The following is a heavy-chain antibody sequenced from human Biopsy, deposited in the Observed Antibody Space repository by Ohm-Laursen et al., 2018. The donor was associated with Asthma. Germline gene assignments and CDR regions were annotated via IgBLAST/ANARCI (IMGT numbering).Heavy chain of an antibody. D-gene: IGHD5-18*01. Sequence: GTLSLTCTVSGGSISSDYWSWLRQSPGKGLGWIGYIHNSGNTNYNPSLKSRVTISLDTSKNHFSLRLSFVTAADTAVYFCARGQGRGIQLWSLDPWGQGILVTVSS. CDR1: GGSISSDY. CDR3: ARGQGRGIQLWSLDP. V-gene: IGHV4-59*01. CDR2: IHNSGNT. J-gene: IGHJ5*02.